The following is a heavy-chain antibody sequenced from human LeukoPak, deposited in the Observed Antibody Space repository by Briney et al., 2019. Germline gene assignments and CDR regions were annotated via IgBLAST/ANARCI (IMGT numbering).Heavy chain of an antibody. V-gene: IGHV3-74*01. J-gene: IGHJ3*02. CDR2: INSDGSST. CDR3: ARMQLDHDAFDI. D-gene: IGHD1-1*01. CDR1: GFTFSSYW. Sequence: PGGSLRLSCAASGFTFSSYWMHWVRQAPGKGLVWVSRINSDGSSTSYADSVKGRFTISRDNAKNTLYLQMNSLIAEDTAVYYCARMQLDHDAFDIWGQGTMVTVSS.